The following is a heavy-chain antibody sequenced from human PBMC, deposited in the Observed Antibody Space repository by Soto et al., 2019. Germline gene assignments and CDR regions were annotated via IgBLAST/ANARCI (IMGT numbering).Heavy chain of an antibody. CDR2: ISNDGGSK. CDR1: GFTFSTYA. J-gene: IGHJ6*02. D-gene: IGHD4-17*01. V-gene: IGHV3-30-3*01. Sequence: ESGGGVVQPGRSLRLSCAASGFTFSTYAIHWVRQAPGKGLEWVALISNDGGSKYYADSVKGRLTISRDNSKNTLSLQMDGLRVEDTAVYYCARDQTTVRGGYYYYGMDVWGQGTTVTVSS. CDR3: ARDQTTVRGGYYYYGMDV.